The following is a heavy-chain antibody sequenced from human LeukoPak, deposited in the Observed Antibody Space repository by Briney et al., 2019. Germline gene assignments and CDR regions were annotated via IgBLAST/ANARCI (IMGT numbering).Heavy chain of an antibody. CDR3: AKVRLGECYSCGPLDY. CDR1: GFPFSSHG. J-gene: IGHJ4*02. D-gene: IGHD2-21*01. CDR2: ISYDGINY. Sequence: PGRSLRLSCAASGFPFSSHGMHWVRQAPGKGLEWVAVISYDGINYNYADSVRGRFTISRDNSKNTLYLQMNTLNSEDTAVYYCAKVRLGECYSCGPLDYWGQGTLVTVSS. V-gene: IGHV3-30*18.